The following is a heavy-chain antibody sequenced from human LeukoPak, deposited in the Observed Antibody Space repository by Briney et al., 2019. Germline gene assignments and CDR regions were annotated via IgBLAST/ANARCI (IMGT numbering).Heavy chain of an antibody. CDR2: IYYSGST. CDR3: ARHVRGSYKFFDY. J-gene: IGHJ4*02. V-gene: IGHV4-59*08. Sequence: SETLSLTCTVSGGSISSYYWSWIRQPPGKGLEWIGYIYYSGSTNYNPSLKSRVTISVDTSKNQFSLKLSPVTAADTAVYYCARHVRGSYKFFDYWGQGTLVTVSS. CDR1: GGSISSYY. D-gene: IGHD1-26*01.